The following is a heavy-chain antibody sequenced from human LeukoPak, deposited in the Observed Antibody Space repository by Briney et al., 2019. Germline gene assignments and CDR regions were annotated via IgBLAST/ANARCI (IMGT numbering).Heavy chain of an antibody. CDR2: IYTSGST. D-gene: IGHD3-3*01. CDR3: ARAGYYDFWSGYYRNYYYYYMDV. Sequence: SETLSLTCTVSGGSISSYYWSWIRQPAGKGLEWIGRIYTSGSTNYNPSLKSRVTMSVDTSKNQFPLKLSSVTAADTAVYYCARAGYYDFWSGYYRNYYYYYMDVWGKGTTVTVSS. V-gene: IGHV4-4*07. CDR1: GGSISSYY. J-gene: IGHJ6*03.